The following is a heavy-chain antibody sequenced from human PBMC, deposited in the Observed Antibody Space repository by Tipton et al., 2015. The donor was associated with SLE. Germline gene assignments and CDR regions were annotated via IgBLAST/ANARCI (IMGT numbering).Heavy chain of an antibody. CDR2: TTRSSTYI. CDR1: GFTFINYA. Sequence: GSLRLSCAASGFTFINYAMTWVRQAPGKGLEWGSSTTRSSTYIYYADSVKGRFTISRDNAKNSLYLQMNSLRAEDTAVYYCARSHEGDPDDAFHIWGQGTMVTVSS. CDR3: ARSHEGDPDDAFHI. V-gene: IGHV3-21*03. J-gene: IGHJ3*02. D-gene: IGHD3-16*01.